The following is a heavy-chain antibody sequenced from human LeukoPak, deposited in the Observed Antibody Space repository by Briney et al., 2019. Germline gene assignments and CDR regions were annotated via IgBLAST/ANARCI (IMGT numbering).Heavy chain of an antibody. Sequence: SETLSLTCTVSGGSISSYYWSWIRQPPGKGLEWIAYIYYSGSTNYNPSLKSRVTISVDTSKNQFSLKLSSVTAADTAVYYCARHGDTVVTPYYFDYWGQGTLVTVSS. D-gene: IGHD4-23*01. CDR3: ARHGDTVVTPYYFDY. CDR2: IYYSGST. J-gene: IGHJ4*02. V-gene: IGHV4-59*08. CDR1: GGSISSYY.